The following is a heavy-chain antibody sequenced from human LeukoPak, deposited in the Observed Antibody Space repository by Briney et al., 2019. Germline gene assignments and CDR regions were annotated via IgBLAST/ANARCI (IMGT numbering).Heavy chain of an antibody. CDR3: ARDSRFTMVRGGDGMDV. V-gene: IGHV3-21*01. D-gene: IGHD3-10*01. CDR1: GFTFSSYS. J-gene: IGHJ6*02. CDR2: ISSSSSYI. Sequence: PGGSLRLSCAASGFTFSSYSMNWVRQAPGKGLEWVSSISSSSSYIYYADSVKGRFTISRDNAKNSLYLQMNSLRAEDTAVYYCARDSRFTMVRGGDGMDVWGQGTTVTVSS.